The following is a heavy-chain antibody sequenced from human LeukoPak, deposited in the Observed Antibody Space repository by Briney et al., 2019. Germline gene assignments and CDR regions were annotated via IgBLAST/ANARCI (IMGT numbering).Heavy chain of an antibody. J-gene: IGHJ3*02. Sequence: GGSLRLSCAASGFTFSDYYMSWIRQAPGKGLEWVSYISSSGSTIYYADSVKGRFTISRDNAKNSLYLQMNSLRAEDTALYYCARVRGYNWNHDAFDIWGQGTMVTVSS. CDR2: ISSSGSTI. CDR1: GFTFSDYY. D-gene: IGHD1-20*01. V-gene: IGHV3-11*01. CDR3: ARVRGYNWNHDAFDI.